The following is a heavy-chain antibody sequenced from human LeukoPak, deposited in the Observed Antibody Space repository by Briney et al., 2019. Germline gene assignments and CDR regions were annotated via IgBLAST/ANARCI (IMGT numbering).Heavy chain of an antibody. J-gene: IGHJ4*02. D-gene: IGHD6-13*01. CDR2: IWSGGNNQ. V-gene: IGHV3-33*01. Sequence: GGSLRLSCEASGFTFSSCAMHWVRQAPGKGLDWVAMIWSGGNNQYYADSVKGRFTISRDNSKNTLYLQMNSLRAEDTAVYYCATECDSSWTFDSWGQGTLVTVSS. CDR3: ATECDSSWTFDS. CDR1: GFTFSSCA.